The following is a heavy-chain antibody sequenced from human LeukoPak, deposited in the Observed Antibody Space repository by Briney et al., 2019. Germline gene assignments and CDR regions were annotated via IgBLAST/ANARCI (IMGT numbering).Heavy chain of an antibody. Sequence: GGSLRLSCAASGFTFSDYDMSWVRQAPGKGLEWVSYISSSSSYTNYADSVKGRFTISSDNAKNSLYLQMNSLRAEDTAVYYCARESESSGFDYWGQGTLVTVSS. CDR2: ISSSSSYT. D-gene: IGHD6-19*01. CDR3: ARESESSGFDY. J-gene: IGHJ4*02. V-gene: IGHV3-11*06. CDR1: GFTFSDYD.